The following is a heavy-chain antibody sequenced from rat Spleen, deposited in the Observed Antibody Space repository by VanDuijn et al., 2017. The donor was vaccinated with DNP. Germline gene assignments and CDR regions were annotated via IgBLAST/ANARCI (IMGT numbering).Heavy chain of an antibody. CDR1: GFSLTSYG. CDR2: IWGGGSK. D-gene: IGHD1-3*01. J-gene: IGHJ3*01. V-gene: IGHV2-77*01. CDR3: MVSTFAY. Sequence: QVQMKETGPGLVQTTQTLSVTCTVSGFSLTSYGVHWVRQAPGKGLEWMGIIWGGGSKNYNSALKSRLSISRDTSKSQVFLTMNSLQTDDTAVYYCMVSTFAYWGQGTLVTVSS.